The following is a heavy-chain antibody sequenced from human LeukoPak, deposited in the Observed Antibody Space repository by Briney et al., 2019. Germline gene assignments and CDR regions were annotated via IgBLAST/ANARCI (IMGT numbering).Heavy chain of an antibody. Sequence: GGSLRLSCAASGFTFSSYWMSWIRQAPGKGLEWVANIKQDGSEKYYADPVRGGFTISRDNAKHLSFMQMNRLRAEATAVYYCARGDHYYGSGGWGQGTLVTVSS. CDR2: IKQDGSEK. CDR1: GFTFSSYW. D-gene: IGHD3-10*01. V-gene: IGHV3-7*01. J-gene: IGHJ4*02. CDR3: ARGDHYYGSGG.